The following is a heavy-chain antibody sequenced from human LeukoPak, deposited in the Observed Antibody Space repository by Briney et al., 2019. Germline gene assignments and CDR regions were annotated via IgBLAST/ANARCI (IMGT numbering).Heavy chain of an antibody. D-gene: IGHD3-10*02. CDR1: GFTVSINS. V-gene: IGHV3-53*01. Sequence: GGSLRLSCTVSGFTVSINSMSWVRQAPGKGLEWVSFIYSGGNTHYSDSVKGRFTISRDNSKNTLYLQMNSLRAEDTAVYYCARSLRVRGVPDYMDVWGKGTTVIISS. CDR3: ARSLRVRGVPDYMDV. J-gene: IGHJ6*03. CDR2: IYSGGNT.